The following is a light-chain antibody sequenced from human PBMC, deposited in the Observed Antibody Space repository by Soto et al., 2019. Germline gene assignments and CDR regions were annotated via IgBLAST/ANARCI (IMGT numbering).Light chain of an antibody. V-gene: IGKV3-20*01. Sequence: EIVLTQSPGTLSLSPGERATLSCRASQSVSRSYLAWYQQKPGQAPRLLIYGASSRATGIPDRFSGSGSGTDFTLTISRLEPEDFAEYYCQQYGSSSYTFGQETKLEIK. CDR2: GAS. CDR1: QSVSRSY. J-gene: IGKJ2*01. CDR3: QQYGSSSYT.